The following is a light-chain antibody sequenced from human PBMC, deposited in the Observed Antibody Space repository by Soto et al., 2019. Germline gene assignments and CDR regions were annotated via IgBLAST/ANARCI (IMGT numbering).Light chain of an antibody. CDR1: QSVSSY. Sequence: EVVLTQSPATLSLSPWERATLSCRASQSVSSYLVWYQQKPGQAPRLLIYDASNRATGTQVRFSGSGSGTDFTLTISSLEPEDFAVYYCQQRSDWPLTFGGGTKVEIK. J-gene: IGKJ4*01. CDR2: DAS. V-gene: IGKV3-11*01. CDR3: QQRSDWPLT.